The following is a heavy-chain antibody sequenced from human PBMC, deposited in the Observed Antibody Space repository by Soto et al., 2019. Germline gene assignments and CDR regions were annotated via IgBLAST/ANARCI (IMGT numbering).Heavy chain of an antibody. CDR1: GFTFHDYA. D-gene: IGHD6-25*01. Sequence: PGGSLRLSCATSGFTFHDYAMSWVRQAPGKGLEWISVIYRGRATYYADSVKGRFTISRDDSRNTVYLQMNSLTTEDTAVYFCARDRSDSSRADSFDIWGQGTMVTVSS. V-gene: IGHV3-53*01. CDR3: ARDRSDSSRADSFDI. J-gene: IGHJ3*02. CDR2: IYRGRAT.